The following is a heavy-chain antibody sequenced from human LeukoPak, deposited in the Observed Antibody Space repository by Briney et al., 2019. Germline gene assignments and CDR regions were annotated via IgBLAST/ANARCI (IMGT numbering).Heavy chain of an antibody. CDR2: IYYSGST. V-gene: IGHV4-59*08. J-gene: IGHJ3*02. D-gene: IGHD6-19*01. CDR1: GFTFSEYY. Sequence: LRLSCAASGFTFSEYYMSWIRQPPGKGLEWIGYIYYSGSTNYNPSLKSRVTISVDTSKNQFSLKLSSVTAADTAVYYCATTPKYSSGWYAFDIWGQGTMVTVSS. CDR3: ATTPKYSSGWYAFDI.